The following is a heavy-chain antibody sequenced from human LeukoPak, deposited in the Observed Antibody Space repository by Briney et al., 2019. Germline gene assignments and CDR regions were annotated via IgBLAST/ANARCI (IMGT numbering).Heavy chain of an antibody. V-gene: IGHV3-15*01. CDR1: GFTFSSYS. CDR2: IKSKTDGGTT. J-gene: IGHJ6*03. D-gene: IGHD3-10*01. Sequence: PGGSLRLSCAASGFTFSSYSMNWVRQAPGKGLEWVGRIKSKTDGGTTDYAAPVKGRFTISRDDSKNTLYLQMNSLKTEDTAVYYCTAGEVGFGEPQNYYYYYYMDVWGKGTTVTISS. CDR3: TAGEVGFGEPQNYYYYYYMDV.